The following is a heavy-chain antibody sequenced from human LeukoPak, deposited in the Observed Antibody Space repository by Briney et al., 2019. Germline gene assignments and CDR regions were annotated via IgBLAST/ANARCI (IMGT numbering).Heavy chain of an antibody. D-gene: IGHD3-22*01. CDR3: ARANPSSGYPIDY. V-gene: IGHV4-38-2*02. J-gene: IGHJ4*02. Sequence: PSETLSLTCTVSGYSISSGYYWGWIQQPPGKGLEWIGSIYHSGSTYYNPSLKSRVTISVDTSKNQFSLKLSSVTAADTAVYYCARANPSSGYPIDYWGQGTLVAVSS. CDR2: IYHSGST. CDR1: GYSISSGYY.